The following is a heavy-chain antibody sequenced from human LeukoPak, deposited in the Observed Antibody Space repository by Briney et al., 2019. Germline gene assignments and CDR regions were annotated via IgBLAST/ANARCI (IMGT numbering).Heavy chain of an antibody. J-gene: IGHJ4*02. CDR2: LSYSGST. CDR3: ASDNY. V-gene: IGHV4-39*01. Sequence: SETLSLTCTVSGGSISSSSSSYHWGWIRQPPGKGLEWIGSLSYSGSTYYNPSLQSRVTISVDTSKNQFSLKMYSVTAADTAVYYCASDNYWGQGPLVTVSS. D-gene: IGHD3-9*01. CDR1: GGSISSSSSSYH.